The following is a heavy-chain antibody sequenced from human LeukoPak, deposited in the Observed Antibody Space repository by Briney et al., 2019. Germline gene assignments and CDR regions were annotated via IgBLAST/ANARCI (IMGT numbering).Heavy chain of an antibody. V-gene: IGHV3-21*01. J-gene: IGHJ4*02. CDR3: ARGEYSSSSLGDY. Sequence: GGSLRLSCAASGFTFSSYGLSWVRQVPGKGLEWVSTISGSGGNTYYADSVKGRFTISRDNAKNSLYLQMNSLRAEDTAVYYCARGEYSSSSLGDYWGQGTLVTVSS. D-gene: IGHD6-6*01. CDR2: ISGSGGNT. CDR1: GFTFSSYG.